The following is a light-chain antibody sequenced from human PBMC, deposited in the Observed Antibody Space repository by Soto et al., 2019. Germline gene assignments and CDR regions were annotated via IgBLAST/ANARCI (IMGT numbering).Light chain of an antibody. Sequence: QSVLTQPPSASGSPGQSVAISCTGTSSDVGGYNYVSWYQQHPGKAPKLMIYEVNKRPSGVPDRFSDSKSGKTASLTVSGLQAEDEADYYCSSYAGSSNVFGTGTKVTVL. CDR2: EVN. V-gene: IGLV2-8*01. J-gene: IGLJ1*01. CDR1: SSDVGGYNY. CDR3: SSYAGSSNV.